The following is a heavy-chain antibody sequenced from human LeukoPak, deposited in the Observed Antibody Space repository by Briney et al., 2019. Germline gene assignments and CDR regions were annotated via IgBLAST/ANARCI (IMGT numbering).Heavy chain of an antibody. V-gene: IGHV4-59*01. D-gene: IGHD1-26*01. CDR3: ARMSPRATKASFDY. J-gene: IGHJ4*02. CDR2: IYYSGST. Sequence: SETLSLTCTVSGGSISSYYWSWIRQPPGKGLEWIGYIYYSGSTNSNPSLKSRVTISVDTSKNQFSLKLSSVTAADTAVYYCARMSPRATKASFDYWGQGTLVTVSS. CDR1: GGSISSYY.